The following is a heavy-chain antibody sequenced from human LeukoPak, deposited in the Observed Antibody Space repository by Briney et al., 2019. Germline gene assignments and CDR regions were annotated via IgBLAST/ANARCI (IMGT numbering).Heavy chain of an antibody. CDR2: IKQDGSEK. V-gene: IGHV3-7*01. J-gene: IGHJ4*02. CDR3: AREGSGYSYGFLGY. D-gene: IGHD5-18*01. Sequence: GSLRLSCAASGFTFSSYWMSWVRQAPGKGLEWVANIKQDGSEKYYVDSVKGRFTISRDNAKNSLYLQMNSLRAEDTAVYYCAREGSGYSYGFLGYWGQGTLVTVSS. CDR1: GFTFSSYW.